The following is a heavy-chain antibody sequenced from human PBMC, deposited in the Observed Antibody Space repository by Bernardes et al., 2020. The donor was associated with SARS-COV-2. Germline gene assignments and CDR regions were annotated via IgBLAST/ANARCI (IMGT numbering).Heavy chain of an antibody. CDR1: GFSFSSYA. CDR3: AKGGACSGGTCLYYYYGMDV. Sequence: GGSLRLSCVASGFSFSSYAMSWVRQAPGKGLEWVSVISGSGHTTYYADSVKGRFTISRDNSKNTLYLQMNSLRAEDTAVYYCAKGGACSGGTCLYYYYGMDVWGQGTTVTVSS. D-gene: IGHD2-15*01. V-gene: IGHV3-23*01. J-gene: IGHJ6*02. CDR2: ISGSGHTT.